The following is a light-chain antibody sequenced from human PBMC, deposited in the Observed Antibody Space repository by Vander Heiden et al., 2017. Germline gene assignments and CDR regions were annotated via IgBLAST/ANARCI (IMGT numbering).Light chain of an antibody. V-gene: IGKV2-28*01. Sequence: IVMTQSRLPLPVTPGEPATISCRSRQRLLHSNEYKYLDWYMQKPGQSPQLLIYLGSDRASGVPDRFSGSGSGTDFTLKISRVEAEDVGVYYCRQSLQTPHTFGGGTKVRIK. CDR3: RQSLQTPHT. J-gene: IGKJ4*01. CDR2: LGS. CDR1: QRLLHSNEYKY.